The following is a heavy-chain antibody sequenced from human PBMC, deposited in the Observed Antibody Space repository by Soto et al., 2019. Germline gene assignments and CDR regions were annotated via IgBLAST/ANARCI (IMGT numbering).Heavy chain of an antibody. V-gene: IGHV1-2*02. CDR3: ARDPEMTTVYGMDV. Sequence: AVRVSCNASGYTLTGDYMHWVRQAPGQGLEWMGWINPNSGGTNYAQKFQGRVTMTRDTSISTAYMELSRLRSDDTAVYYCARDPEMTTVYGMDVWGQGTTVTVSS. CDR1: GYTLTGDY. D-gene: IGHD4-4*01. CDR2: INPNSGGT. J-gene: IGHJ6*02.